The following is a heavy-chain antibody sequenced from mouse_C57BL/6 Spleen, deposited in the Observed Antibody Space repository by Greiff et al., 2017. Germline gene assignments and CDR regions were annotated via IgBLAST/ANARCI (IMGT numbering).Heavy chain of an antibody. CDR3: ARSEGGYSWFAY. D-gene: IGHD1-1*02. Sequence: EVKVVESGGGLVKPGGSLKLSCAASGFTFSDYGMHWVRQAPEKGLEWVAYISSGSSTIYYADTVKGRFTISRDNAKNTLFLQMTSLRSEDTAMYYCARSEGGYSWFAYWGQGTLVTVSA. CDR2: ISSGSSTI. J-gene: IGHJ3*01. CDR1: GFTFSDYG. V-gene: IGHV5-17*01.